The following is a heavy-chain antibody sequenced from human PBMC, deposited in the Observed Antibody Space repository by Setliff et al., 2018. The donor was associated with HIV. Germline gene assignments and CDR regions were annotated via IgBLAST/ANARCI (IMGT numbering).Heavy chain of an antibody. CDR1: GASIKSGSYY. CDR2: IYYSGST. D-gene: IGHD3-9*01. CDR3: AREFQASLDPQYGYNYFDP. J-gene: IGHJ5*02. V-gene: IGHV4-31*03. Sequence: SETLSLTCSVSGASIKSGSYYWTWIRQHPGKGLEWIGYIYYSGSTYYNPSLKSRLAMSLDTSSNQFSLKLRSVTAADTAVYYCAREFQASLDPQYGYNYFDPWGKGILVTVSS.